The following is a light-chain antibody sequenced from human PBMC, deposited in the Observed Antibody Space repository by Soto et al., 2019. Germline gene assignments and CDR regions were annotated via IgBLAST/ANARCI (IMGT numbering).Light chain of an antibody. CDR2: KAS. CDR3: QQYDTYFRT. V-gene: IGKV1-5*03. Sequence: DIQMTQSPSTLSASVGDRVTITCRASQSISGWLAWYQQKPGKAPKLLIYKASSLESGVPSRFSGSGSGTEFTLTISSLQPDDFATYYYQQYDTYFRTFGQGTKLEIK. J-gene: IGKJ2*01. CDR1: QSISGW.